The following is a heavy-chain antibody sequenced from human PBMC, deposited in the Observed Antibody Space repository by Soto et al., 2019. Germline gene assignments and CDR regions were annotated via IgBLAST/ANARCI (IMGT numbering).Heavy chain of an antibody. D-gene: IGHD2-2*01. CDR3: ARVVPGAEAWFGP. J-gene: IGHJ5*02. CDR1: ANTFSNYG. CDR2: ISLYSDGT. V-gene: IGHV1-18*01. Sequence: ASVKVSCQPSANTFSNYGITWVRQAPGQPLQWLGWISLYSDGTNYAQKFQGRVSMTTDTSTTTAYMELRSLRSDDTAVYYCARVVPGAEAWFGPWGQGTLVTVSS.